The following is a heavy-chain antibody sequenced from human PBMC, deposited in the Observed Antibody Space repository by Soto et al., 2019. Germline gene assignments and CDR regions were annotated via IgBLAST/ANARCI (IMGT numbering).Heavy chain of an antibody. Sequence: ASVKVSCKASGYTFTGYYMHCVRQAPGQGLEWMGWINPNSGGTNYAQKFQGWVTMTRDTSISTAYMELSRLRSDDTAVYYCARDGSSGWLNWFDPWGQGTLVTVSS. D-gene: IGHD6-19*01. CDR2: INPNSGGT. J-gene: IGHJ5*02. CDR3: ARDGSSGWLNWFDP. CDR1: GYTFTGYY. V-gene: IGHV1-2*04.